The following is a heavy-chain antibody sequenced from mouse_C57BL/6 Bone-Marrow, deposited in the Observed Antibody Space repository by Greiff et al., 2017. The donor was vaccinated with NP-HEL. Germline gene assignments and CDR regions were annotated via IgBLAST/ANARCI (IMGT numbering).Heavy chain of an antibody. Sequence: VQLKQSGPVLVKPGASVKMSCKASGYTFTDYYMNWVKQSHGKSLEWIGVINPYNGGTSYNQKFKGKATLTVDKSSSTAYMELNSLTSEDSAVYYCARKMTAYYFDYWGQGTTLTVSS. CDR3: ARKMTAYYFDY. CDR1: GYTFTDYY. J-gene: IGHJ2*01. CDR2: INPYNGGT. V-gene: IGHV1-19*01. D-gene: IGHD2-13*01.